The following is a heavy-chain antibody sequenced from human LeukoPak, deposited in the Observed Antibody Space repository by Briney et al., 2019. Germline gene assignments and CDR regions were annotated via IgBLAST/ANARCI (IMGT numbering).Heavy chain of an antibody. CDR1: GYTFINNL. J-gene: IGHJ5*02. CDR2: INPTGTGT. Sequence: GASVKVSCKASGYTFINNLMHWVRQAPGQGLEWIGLINPTGTGTLYAQKFQGRVTMTRDMSTSTDYMELSSLRSEDTAVYYCARDNSVGDIAWWFDPWGQGTLVTVSS. CDR3: ARDNSVGDIAWWFDP. D-gene: IGHD3-10*01. V-gene: IGHV1-46*01.